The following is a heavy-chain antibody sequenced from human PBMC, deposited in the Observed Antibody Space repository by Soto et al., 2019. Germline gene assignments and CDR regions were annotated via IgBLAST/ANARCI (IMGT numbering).Heavy chain of an antibody. D-gene: IGHD1-1*01. J-gene: IGHJ4*02. Sequence: QVQVVQSGAEVKKPGSSVRVSCKASGDSFTKYTVNWVRQAPRQGLEWMGGIIPRFGTTNYAPTLQYRVTITADASMNTVYMELSRLRSDDTALYYCARGRGLYNSGRSQLDSWGQGTLVTVSS. CDR3: ARGRGLYNSGRSQLDS. CDR2: IIPRFGTT. CDR1: GDSFTKYT. V-gene: IGHV1-69*01.